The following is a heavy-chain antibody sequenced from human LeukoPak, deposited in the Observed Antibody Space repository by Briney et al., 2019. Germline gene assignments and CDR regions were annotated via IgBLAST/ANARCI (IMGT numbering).Heavy chain of an antibody. CDR1: GYSFTSYW. D-gene: IGHD2-15*01. CDR3: ARFVGACSGGSCYSDY. Sequence: GESLKISCKGSGYSFTSYWIGWVRQMPGKGLEWMGIIYAGDSEIRYSPSFQGQVTISADKSISTAYLQWSSLKASDTAIYYCARFVGACSGGSCYSDYWGQGTLVTVSS. V-gene: IGHV5-51*01. J-gene: IGHJ4*02. CDR2: IYAGDSEI.